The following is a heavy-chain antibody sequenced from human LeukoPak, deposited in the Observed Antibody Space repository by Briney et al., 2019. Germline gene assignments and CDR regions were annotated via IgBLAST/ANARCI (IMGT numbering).Heavy chain of an antibody. D-gene: IGHD4-17*01. CDR3: ARDLYGEYADY. CDR2: IYVSGCS. Sequence: TSETLSLTCTVSGGSINNYYWSWIRQPAGKGLEWIGRIYVSGCSNYNPSLKSRVSMSVDTSKKQFSLKLTPVTAADTAVYYCARDLYGEYADYWGQGTLVTVSS. V-gene: IGHV4-4*07. J-gene: IGHJ4*02. CDR1: GGSINNYY.